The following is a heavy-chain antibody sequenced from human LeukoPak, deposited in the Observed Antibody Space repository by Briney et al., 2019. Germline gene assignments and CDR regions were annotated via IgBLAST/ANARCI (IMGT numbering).Heavy chain of an antibody. D-gene: IGHD3-10*01. CDR2: IRSKAYGGTT. J-gene: IGHJ4*02. Sequence: GGSLRLSCTASGFTFGDYAMSWFRQAPGKGLEWVGFIRSKAYGGTTEYAAPVKGRFTISRDDSKSIAYLQMNSLKTEDTAVYYCTRAKYYYGSGSRTRFDYWGQGTLVTVSS. CDR1: GFTFGDYA. CDR3: TRAKYYYGSGSRTRFDY. V-gene: IGHV3-49*03.